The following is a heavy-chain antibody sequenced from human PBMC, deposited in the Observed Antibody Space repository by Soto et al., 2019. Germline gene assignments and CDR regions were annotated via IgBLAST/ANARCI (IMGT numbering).Heavy chain of an antibody. J-gene: IGHJ4*02. Sequence: QLQLRESGPGLVQPSGTLSLTCDVSGGSLTNNHWWSWVRQAPGKGLERIGEIWHTGRPNYNPSLKSRVAISIDKSKNQLSLKLSSVTAADTAVYYCVRDSRTGCSSINCYMHWGQGTLVTVSS. V-gene: IGHV4-4*02. D-gene: IGHD2-15*01. CDR1: GGSLTNNHW. CDR2: IWHTGRP. CDR3: VRDSRTGCSSINCYMH.